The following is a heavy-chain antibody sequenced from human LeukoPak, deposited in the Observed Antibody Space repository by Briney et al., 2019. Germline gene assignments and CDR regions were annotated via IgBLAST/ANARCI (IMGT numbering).Heavy chain of an antibody. D-gene: IGHD1-26*01. CDR3: AKRRRLYSWELLGYDY. CDR1: GFTFSSYA. CDR2: ISGSGGST. V-gene: IGHV3-23*01. Sequence: PGGSLRLSCAASGFTFSSYAMSWVRQAPGKGLEWVSAISGSGGSTYYADSVKGRFTISRDNSKNTLYLQMNSLRAEDTAVYYCAKRRRLYSWELLGYDYWGQGTLVTVSS. J-gene: IGHJ4*02.